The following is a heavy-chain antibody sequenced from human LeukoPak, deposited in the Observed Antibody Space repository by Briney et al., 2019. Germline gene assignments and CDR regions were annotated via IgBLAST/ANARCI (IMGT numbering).Heavy chain of an antibody. V-gene: IGHV3-23*01. D-gene: IGHD4-17*01. CDR1: GFTFSSYA. CDR2: ISGSGGST. Sequence: GGSLRLSCAASGFTFSSYAMSWVRQAPGKGLEGVSAISGSGGSTYYADSVKGRFTISRDNSKNTLYLQMNSLRAEDTAVYYCAKVTERTTVTTWGIDYWGQGTLVTVSS. J-gene: IGHJ4*02. CDR3: AKVTERTTVTTWGIDY.